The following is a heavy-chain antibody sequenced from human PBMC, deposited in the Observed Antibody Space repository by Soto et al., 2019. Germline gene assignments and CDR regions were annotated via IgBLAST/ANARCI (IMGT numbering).Heavy chain of an antibody. CDR1: GFPFSSTD. V-gene: IGHV3-23*01. J-gene: IGHJ5*02. D-gene: IGHD3-10*01. CDR2: ILDTGTTV. Sequence: RLSCAASGFPFSSTDVSWVRQAPGKGLEWVSTILDTGTTVFYADSVKGRFTVSRDNSNNTLYVQMNNLRADDTAVYYCVKNSGWFNTWGQGALVTVSS. CDR3: VKNSGWFNT.